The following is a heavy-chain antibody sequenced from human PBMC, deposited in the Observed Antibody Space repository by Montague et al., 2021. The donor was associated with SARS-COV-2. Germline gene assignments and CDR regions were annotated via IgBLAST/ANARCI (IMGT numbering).Heavy chain of an antibody. CDR2: IDWSDGK. CDR1: GFSLSTSKMC. Sequence: PALVKPTQTLTLTCTFSGFSLSTSKMCVSWIRQSPGKALEWLALIDWSDGKYYNTSLKTRLTISEDPSKNQVVLTMTNMDPVDTATYFCARSASSSGGSCCSGWFDRWGQGTLVIVSS. CDR3: ARSASSSGGSCCSGWFDR. D-gene: IGHD2-15*01. J-gene: IGHJ5*02. V-gene: IGHV2-70*01.